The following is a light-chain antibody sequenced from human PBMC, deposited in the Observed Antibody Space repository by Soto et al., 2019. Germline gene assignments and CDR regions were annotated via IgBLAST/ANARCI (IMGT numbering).Light chain of an antibody. V-gene: IGLV2-14*01. CDR2: EVS. CDR3: ISYTTSRTHCV. Sequence: QYVLTQPASVSGSPGQSITISCTGTSSDVGGYNYVSWYQQHPGKAPKLMIYEVSNRPSGVSNRFSGSKSGNTASLTISGLQAEDEADYYCISYTTSRTHCVFGGGTKLTVL. CDR1: SSDVGGYNY. J-gene: IGLJ3*02.